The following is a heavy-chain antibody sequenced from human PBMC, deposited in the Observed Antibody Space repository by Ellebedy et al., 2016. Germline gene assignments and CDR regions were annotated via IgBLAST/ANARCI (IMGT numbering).Heavy chain of an antibody. CDR3: AKTKQLWSGFDF. V-gene: IGHV3-33*06. CDR1: GFTFSSHA. CDR2: IWDDGSQK. D-gene: IGHD5-18*01. J-gene: IGHJ4*02. Sequence: GGSLRLSCAASGFTFSSHAMHWVRQAPGKGLEWVAVIWDDGSQKYFADSVKGRFSVSRDNSKNTLFLQMNSLRAEDTAVYYCAKTKQLWSGFDFWGQGTLVTVSS.